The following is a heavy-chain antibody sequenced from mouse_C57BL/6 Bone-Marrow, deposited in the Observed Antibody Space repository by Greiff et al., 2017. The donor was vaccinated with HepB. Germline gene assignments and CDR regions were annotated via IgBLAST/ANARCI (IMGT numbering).Heavy chain of an antibody. Sequence: EVQLVESGGDLVKPGGSLKLSCAASGFTFSSYGMSWVRQTPDKRLEWVATISSGGSYTYYPDSVKGRFTISRDNAKNTLYLQMSSLKSEDTAMYYCARRNDYDGGGFDYWGQGTTLTVSS. D-gene: IGHD2-4*01. J-gene: IGHJ2*01. CDR1: GFTFSSYG. V-gene: IGHV5-6*01. CDR2: ISSGGSYT. CDR3: ARRNDYDGGGFDY.